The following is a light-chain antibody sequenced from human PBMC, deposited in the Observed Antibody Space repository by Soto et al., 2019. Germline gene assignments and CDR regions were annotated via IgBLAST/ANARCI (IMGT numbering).Light chain of an antibody. CDR2: DAS. CDR3: QQYDNLPLT. CDR1: QDISNY. V-gene: IGKV1-33*01. J-gene: IGKJ4*01. Sequence: DIQMTQSPSSLSASVGDRVTITCQASQDISNYLNWYQQKPGKAPKLLIDDASNLETGCPSRFSGSGSGTDFPFTISSLQPEDIETYYCQQYDNLPLTFGGGTKVEIK.